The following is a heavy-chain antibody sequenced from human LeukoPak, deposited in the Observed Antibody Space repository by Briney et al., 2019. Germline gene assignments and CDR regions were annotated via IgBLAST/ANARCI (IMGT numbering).Heavy chain of an antibody. V-gene: IGHV3-23*01. Sequence: GGSLRLSCAASGFTFSTYAMTWVRQAPGKGLEWVSGISGSAGSTYFADSVKGRFTISRDNSKNTLYLQMNSLRAEDTAVYYCAKEPYDSGTYYQSHWGQGTLVTVSS. CDR3: AKEPYDSGTYYQSH. J-gene: IGHJ4*02. D-gene: IGHD3-10*01. CDR1: GFTFSTYA. CDR2: ISGSAGST.